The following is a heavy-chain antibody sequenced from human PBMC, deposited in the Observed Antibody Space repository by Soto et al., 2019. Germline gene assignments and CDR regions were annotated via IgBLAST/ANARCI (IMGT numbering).Heavy chain of an antibody. CDR2: ITPIIDIP. D-gene: IGHD2-8*01. Sequence: QVQLVQSGAEVKRPGSSVKVSCRTSGGTFNTYSISWVRQAPGQGLEWMGRITPIIDIPTYAQNFQGRVSISAAKAPSTASMQLTNLRFEDTAMYFCARANPQYVSFVPWGQGTLVTFSS. CDR3: ARANPQYVSFVP. J-gene: IGHJ5*02. V-gene: IGHV1-69*02. CDR1: GGTFNTYS.